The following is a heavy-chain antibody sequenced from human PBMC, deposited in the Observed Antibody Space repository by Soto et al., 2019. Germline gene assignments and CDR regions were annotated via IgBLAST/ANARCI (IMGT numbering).Heavy chain of an antibody. D-gene: IGHD1-1*01. V-gene: IGHV3-7*01. J-gene: IGHJ3*02. CDR1: GFTFSNSW. Sequence: EVQLVESGGGLVQPGGSLRLSCAASGFTFSNSWMSWVRQAPGKGLEWVANIKQDGIGKYYVDSVKGRFTISRDNARNSLYLKMNGLRAEDTAVYYCASYAFNFPESVSSDALAIWAKWTMVPASP. CDR3: ASYAFNFPESVSSDALAI. CDR2: IKQDGIGK.